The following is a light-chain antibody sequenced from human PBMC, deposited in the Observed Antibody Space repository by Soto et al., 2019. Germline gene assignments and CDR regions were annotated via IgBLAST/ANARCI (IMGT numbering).Light chain of an antibody. J-gene: IGKJ1*01. CDR3: LQHNTYPWT. CDR1: QGIGDD. Sequence: DIQMTQSPSSLSASVGDRVIITCRASQGIGDDLGWYQQKPGKAPKRLIYAASSLQSGVTSRFSGSGSGTDFTLPISSLQPDDFASYYCLQHNTYPWTFGPGTKVEVK. V-gene: IGKV1-17*01. CDR2: AAS.